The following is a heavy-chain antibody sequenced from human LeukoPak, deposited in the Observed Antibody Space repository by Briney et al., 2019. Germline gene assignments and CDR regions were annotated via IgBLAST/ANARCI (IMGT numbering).Heavy chain of an antibody. Sequence: PSQTLSLTCTVSGGSVSSGTYWWTWIRQPAEKGLEWIGRIYPSGRTDYNPSLKSRVTISVDTSKNQFSLKLSSVTAADTAVYYCARVSCSGGSCYQAPFDYWGQGTLVTVSS. D-gene: IGHD2-15*01. V-gene: IGHV4-61*02. CDR1: GGSVSSGTYW. CDR2: IYPSGRT. J-gene: IGHJ4*02. CDR3: ARVSCSGGSCYQAPFDY.